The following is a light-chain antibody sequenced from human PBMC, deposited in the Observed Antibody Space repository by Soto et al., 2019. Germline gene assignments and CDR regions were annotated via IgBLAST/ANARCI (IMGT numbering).Light chain of an antibody. CDR2: DVY. CDR1: RGDIGGYNY. V-gene: IGLV2-14*03. Sequence: QSALTQPASVSASPGQSITISCTGTRGDIGGYNYVSWYQQHPGKAPKLMIYDVYHRPSGVSNRFSASKSGNTASLTISGLQAKDEADYYCSSYTSSTTLVFGNGTKVTVL. CDR3: SSYTSSTTLV. J-gene: IGLJ1*01.